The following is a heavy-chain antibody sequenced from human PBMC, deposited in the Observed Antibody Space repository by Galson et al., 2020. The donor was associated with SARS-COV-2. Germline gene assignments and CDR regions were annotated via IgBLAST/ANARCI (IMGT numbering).Heavy chain of an antibody. D-gene: IGHD3-22*01. CDR2: FDPKDGET. CDR1: GYTLSELS. J-gene: IGHJ4*02. Sequence: ASVKVSCKVSGYTLSELSIHWVRQAPGKGLEWLGGFDPKDGETIYAQKLQGRFVMTEDTSTDTAYMDLSSLTSDDTAVYYWATDSGQYDDNGYPFEFWGQGTPVAVSS. CDR3: ATDSGQYDDNGYPFEF. V-gene: IGHV1-24*01.